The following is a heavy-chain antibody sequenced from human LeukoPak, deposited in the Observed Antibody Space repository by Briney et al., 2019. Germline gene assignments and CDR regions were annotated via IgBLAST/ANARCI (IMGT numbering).Heavy chain of an antibody. V-gene: IGHV4-34*01. J-gene: IGHJ4*02. Sequence: PETLSLTCAVYGGSFNGYYWSWIRQPPGKGLEWIGEINPSGSTNYNPSLKSRVTISVDTSKNQFSLKLSPVTAADTAVYYCAREGYSSGWYYRDFDYWGQGTLVTVSS. CDR3: AREGYSSGWYYRDFDY. CDR2: INPSGST. CDR1: GGSFNGYY. D-gene: IGHD6-19*01.